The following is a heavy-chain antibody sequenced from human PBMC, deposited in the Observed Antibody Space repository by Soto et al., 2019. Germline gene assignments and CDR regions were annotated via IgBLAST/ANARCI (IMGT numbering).Heavy chain of an antibody. J-gene: IGHJ4*02. CDR2: ISGSGGST. V-gene: IGHV3-23*01. D-gene: IGHD3-3*01. Sequence: GGSLRLSCAASGFTFSSYAMSWVRQAPGKGLEWVSAISGSGGSTYYADSVKGRFTISRDNSKNTLYLQMNSLRAEDTAVYYCAAQYYDFWSGYQYWGQGTLVTVSS. CDR1: GFTFSSYA. CDR3: AAQYYDFWSGYQY.